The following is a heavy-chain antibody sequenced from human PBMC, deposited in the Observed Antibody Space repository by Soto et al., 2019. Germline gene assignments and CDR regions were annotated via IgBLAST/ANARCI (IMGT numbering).Heavy chain of an antibody. J-gene: IGHJ5*02. Sequence: EVQLVESGGGLVQPGGSLRLSCAASGFTFSSYSMNWVRQAPGKGLEWVSYISSGSTTIYYADSVKGRFTISRDNAKNSRYLQMNSLRDEDTAVYYCARDSGGSGWYPWGQGTLSPSPQ. D-gene: IGHD6-19*01. CDR2: ISSGSTTI. CDR3: ARDSGGSGWYP. V-gene: IGHV3-48*02. CDR1: GFTFSSYS.